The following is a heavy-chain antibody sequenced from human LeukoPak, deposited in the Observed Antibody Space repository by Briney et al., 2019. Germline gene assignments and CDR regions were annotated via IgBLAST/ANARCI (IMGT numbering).Heavy chain of an antibody. Sequence: ASVKVSCKASGYTFTGYYMHWVRQAPGQGLEWMGWINPNSGGTNYAQKFQGWVTMTRDTSISTAYMELSRLRSEDTAVYYCARAGITIFGVVIILEAFDIWGQGTMVTVSS. CDR3: ARAGITIFGVVIILEAFDI. CDR2: INPNSGGT. V-gene: IGHV1-2*04. J-gene: IGHJ3*02. CDR1: GYTFTGYY. D-gene: IGHD3-3*01.